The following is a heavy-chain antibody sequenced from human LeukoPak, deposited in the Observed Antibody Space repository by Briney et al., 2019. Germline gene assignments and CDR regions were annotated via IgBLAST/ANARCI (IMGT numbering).Heavy chain of an antibody. CDR1: GGSISGYY. Sequence: PSETLPLTCTVSGGSISGYYWSWIRQPPGKGLEWIGYIYYSGSTNYNPSLKSRVTISVDTSKNQFSLKLSSVTAADTAVYYCARYSGSYGEFDYWGQGTLVTVSS. V-gene: IGHV4-59*01. CDR2: IYYSGST. D-gene: IGHD1-26*01. J-gene: IGHJ4*02. CDR3: ARYSGSYGEFDY.